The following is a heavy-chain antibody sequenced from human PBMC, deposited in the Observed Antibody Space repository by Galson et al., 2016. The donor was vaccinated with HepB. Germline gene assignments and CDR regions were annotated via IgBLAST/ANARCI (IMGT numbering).Heavy chain of an antibody. CDR1: EFTLRSYW. Sequence: SLRLSCAASEFTLRSYWIHWVRQAPGQGLVWVSRIDTDGSRTMYADSVKGRFTISRDNAKNTVYLQMNDLTVDDTAVYYCARDRLYWNHVGFYYGLDVWGQGTTVTVSS. CDR3: ARDRLYWNHVGFYYGLDV. CDR2: IDTDGSRT. J-gene: IGHJ6*02. D-gene: IGHD1-1*01. V-gene: IGHV3-74*03.